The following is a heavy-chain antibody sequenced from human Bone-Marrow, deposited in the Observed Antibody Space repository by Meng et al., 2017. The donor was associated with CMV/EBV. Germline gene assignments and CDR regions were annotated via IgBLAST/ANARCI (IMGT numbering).Heavy chain of an antibody. D-gene: IGHD1-7*01. J-gene: IGHJ5*02. CDR1: GFNFRDYY. CDR2: ISSSSSFT. CDR3: ARVSGTLKGWFDP. Sequence: CAASGFNFRDYYMNWIRQAPGKGLEWVSFISSSSSFTNYVDSVKGRFTISRDNAKNSLYLQMNSLRAEDTAVYYCARVSGTLKGWFDPWGQGTLVTVSS. V-gene: IGHV3-11*06.